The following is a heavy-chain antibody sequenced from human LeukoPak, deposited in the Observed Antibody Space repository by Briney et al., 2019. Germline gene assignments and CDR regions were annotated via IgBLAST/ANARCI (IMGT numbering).Heavy chain of an antibody. D-gene: IGHD3-10*01. CDR1: GFTFSSYA. J-gene: IGHJ4*02. V-gene: IGHV3-23*01. CDR3: AKSRGYGSGSYGDY. Sequence: PGGSLRLSCAASGFTFSSYAMSWVRQAPGKGLEWVSAISGSGGSTYYADSVKGRFTISRDNAKNSLYLQMNSLRAEDTAVYYCAKSRGYGSGSYGDYWGQGTLVTVSS. CDR2: ISGSGGST.